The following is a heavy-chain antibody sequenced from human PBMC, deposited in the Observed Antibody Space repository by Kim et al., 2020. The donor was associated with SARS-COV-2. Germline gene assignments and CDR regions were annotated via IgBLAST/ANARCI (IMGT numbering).Heavy chain of an antibody. CDR3: AKDRDGSGWYFHLDY. V-gene: IGHV3-30*02. Sequence: DSVKGRFTISRDNSKNTLYLQMNSLRAEDTAVYYCAKDRDGSGWYFHLDYWGQGTLVTVSS. D-gene: IGHD6-19*01. J-gene: IGHJ4*02.